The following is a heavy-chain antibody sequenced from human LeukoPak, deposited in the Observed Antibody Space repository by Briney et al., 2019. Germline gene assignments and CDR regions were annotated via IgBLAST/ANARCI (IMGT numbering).Heavy chain of an antibody. CDR2: INPTGGST. CDR1: GYTFTGYY. D-gene: IGHD1-26*01. CDR3: ARDNSVGDNAWWFDP. V-gene: IGHV1-46*01. J-gene: IGHJ5*02. Sequence: ASVKVSCKASGYTFTGYYIHWLRQAPGQGLEWMGLINPTGGSTGYAQKFQGRVTMTRDMSTSTDYMELSSLRSEDTAIYYCARDNSVGDNAWWFDPWGQGTLVTVSS.